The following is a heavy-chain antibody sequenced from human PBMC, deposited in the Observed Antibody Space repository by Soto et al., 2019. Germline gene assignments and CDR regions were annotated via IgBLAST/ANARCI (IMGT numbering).Heavy chain of an antibody. J-gene: IGHJ6*02. CDR1: GITFSKAW. Sequence: GGSLRLSCAASGITFSKAWMNWVRQSPGKGLEWVGRIKSKSDGGTTDYAAPVKGRFTISRDDSENTLCLQMNSLKTEDTAVYYCTTNFYSDYGMDVWGQGT. CDR2: IKSKSDGGTT. V-gene: IGHV3-15*01. D-gene: IGHD4-4*01. CDR3: TTNFYSDYGMDV.